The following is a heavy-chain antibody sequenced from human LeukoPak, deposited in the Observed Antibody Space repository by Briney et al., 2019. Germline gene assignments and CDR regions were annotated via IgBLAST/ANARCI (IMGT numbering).Heavy chain of an antibody. CDR1: GGSITSYY. CDR3: AREGSSWYRALDY. Sequence: SETLSLTCTVSGGSITSYYWSWIRQPAGRGLEWIGRIYTSGSTNYNPSLRSRVTMSVDTSMNQFSLKLSSVTAADTAVYYCAREGSSWYRALDYWGQGTLVTVSS. D-gene: IGHD6-13*01. V-gene: IGHV4-4*07. J-gene: IGHJ4*02. CDR2: IYTSGST.